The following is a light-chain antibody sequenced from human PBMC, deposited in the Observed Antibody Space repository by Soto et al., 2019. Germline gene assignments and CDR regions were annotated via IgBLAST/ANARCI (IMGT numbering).Light chain of an antibody. CDR2: GSS. Sequence: EIVLTQSPGTLSLSPGERATLSCRASQSVSANYIAWYQQKPGQSPRLLIYGSSDRATGIPDRFSGSGSEKDFTLTISRVEPEDFAVYYCQQYGSSPPYTFGQGTKLEIK. CDR1: QSVSANY. V-gene: IGKV3-20*01. CDR3: QQYGSSPPYT. J-gene: IGKJ2*01.